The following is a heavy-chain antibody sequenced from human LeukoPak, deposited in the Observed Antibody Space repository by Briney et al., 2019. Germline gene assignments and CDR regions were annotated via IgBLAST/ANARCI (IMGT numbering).Heavy chain of an antibody. CDR3: ARMHITMIVVVGDAFDI. V-gene: IGHV3-48*03. J-gene: IGHJ3*02. D-gene: IGHD3-22*01. CDR2: ISSSGSTI. Sequence: GGSLRLSCAASGFTFSSYEMNWVRQAPGKGVEGGSYISSSGSTIYYADSVKGRFTISRDNPKNSLYLQMNSLRAEDTAVYYCARMHITMIVVVGDAFDIWGQGTMVTVSS. CDR1: GFTFSSYE.